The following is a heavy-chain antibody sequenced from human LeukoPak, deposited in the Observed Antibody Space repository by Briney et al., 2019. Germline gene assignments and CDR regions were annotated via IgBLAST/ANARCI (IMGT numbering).Heavy chain of an antibody. CDR1: GGSISSYS. CDR2: IHYNGSP. V-gene: IGHV4-59*01. CDR3: ARGGVTIFGVATPTNWFDP. D-gene: IGHD3-3*01. J-gene: IGHJ5*02. Sequence: SETLSLTCTVSGGSISSYSWSWIRQPPGKGLEWIGHIHYNGSPNYNPSLKSRVTISVDTSKNQFSLKLSSVTAADTAVYYCARGGVTIFGVATPTNWFDPWGQGTLVTVSS.